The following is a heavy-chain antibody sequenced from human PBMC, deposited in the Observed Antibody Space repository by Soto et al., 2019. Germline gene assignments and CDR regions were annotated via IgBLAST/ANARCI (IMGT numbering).Heavy chain of an antibody. D-gene: IGHD6-19*01. V-gene: IGHV3-48*03. CDR1: GFTFSSYE. J-gene: IGHJ6*02. CDR2: ISSSGSTI. Sequence: PGGSLRLSCAASGFTFSSYEMNWVRQAPGKGLEWVSYISSSGSTIYYADSVKGRFTISRDNAKNSLYLQMNSLRAEDTAVYYCASIAVAGTGDYYYYGMDVWGQGTTVTVSS. CDR3: ASIAVAGTGDYYYYGMDV.